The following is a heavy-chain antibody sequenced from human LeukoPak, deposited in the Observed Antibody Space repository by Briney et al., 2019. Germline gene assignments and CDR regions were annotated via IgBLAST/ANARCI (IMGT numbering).Heavy chain of an antibody. V-gene: IGHV4-59*01. CDR3: ARAISAWSYFYYMYV. CDR1: GDSITSFY. CDR2: FYYSRGT. D-gene: IGHD6-19*01. Sequence: PSETLSLACTVSGDSITSFYWSWIRQSPGKGLEWIGYFYYSRGTTYHPSLRSRATISADTSQNQFSMKLRSVTAADTAVYYCARAISAWSYFYYMYVYGKGTAVTVSS. J-gene: IGHJ6*03.